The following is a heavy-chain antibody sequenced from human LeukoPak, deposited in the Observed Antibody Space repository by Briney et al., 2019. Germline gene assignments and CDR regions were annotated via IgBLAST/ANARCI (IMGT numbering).Heavy chain of an antibody. CDR1: GGSFSGYY. D-gene: IGHD3-22*01. J-gene: IGHJ4*02. Sequence: PSETLSLTCAVYGGSFSGYYWGWIRQPPGKGLEWIGEINHSGSTNYNPSLKSRVTISVDKPKNQFSLKLSSVTAADTAVYYCARWYYYDSSGYSRWGQGTLVTVSS. V-gene: IGHV4-34*01. CDR2: INHSGST. CDR3: ARWYYYDSSGYSR.